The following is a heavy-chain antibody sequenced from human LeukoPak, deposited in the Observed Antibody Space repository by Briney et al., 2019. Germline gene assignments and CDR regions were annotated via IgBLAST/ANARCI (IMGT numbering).Heavy chain of an antibody. V-gene: IGHV4-38-2*02. CDR1: GYSIRSGYH. Sequence: PSETLSLTCSVSGYSIRSGYHWAWIRQSPGKGVEWIGSIYQSGSTYDNPSPRSRVTMSMDTSKNQFSLKMRPVTAADTAVYYCAGSRITMVRGVIAGDFDYWGQGTLVTVSS. D-gene: IGHD3-10*01. CDR2: IYQSGST. J-gene: IGHJ4*02. CDR3: AGSRITMVRGVIAGDFDY.